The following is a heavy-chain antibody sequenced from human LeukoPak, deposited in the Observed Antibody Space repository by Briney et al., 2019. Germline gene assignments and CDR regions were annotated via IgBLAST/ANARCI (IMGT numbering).Heavy chain of an antibody. Sequence: GRSPRLSCAASGFTFSSYGMHWVRQAPGKGLEWVAVIWYDGSNKYYADSVKGRFTISRDNSKNTLYLQMNSLRAEDTAVYYCAREEEMGMGLDYWGQGTLVTVSS. J-gene: IGHJ4*02. CDR3: AREEEMGMGLDY. CDR2: IWYDGSNK. V-gene: IGHV3-33*01. CDR1: GFTFSSYG. D-gene: IGHD7-27*01.